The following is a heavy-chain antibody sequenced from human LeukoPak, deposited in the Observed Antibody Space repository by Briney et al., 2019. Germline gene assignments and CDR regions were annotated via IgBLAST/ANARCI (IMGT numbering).Heavy chain of an antibody. CDR1: GYTFTGYY. Sequence: GASVKVSCKASGYTFTGYYMHWVRQAPGQGLEWMGWINPNSGGTNYAQKFQGRVTMTRDTSISTAYMELSRLRSDDTAVYYCARGRGGGSSSSDLDYWGQGTLVTVSS. V-gene: IGHV1-2*02. D-gene: IGHD6-6*01. CDR3: ARGRGGGSSSSDLDY. J-gene: IGHJ4*02. CDR2: INPNSGGT.